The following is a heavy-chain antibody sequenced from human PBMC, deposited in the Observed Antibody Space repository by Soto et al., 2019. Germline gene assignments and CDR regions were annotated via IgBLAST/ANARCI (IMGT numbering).Heavy chain of an antibody. V-gene: IGHV1-18*01. D-gene: IGHD5-18*01. CDR1: GYTLTSYG. CDR3: ARDSLVVSGYSYGYDY. Sequence: GASVKVSCKASGYTLTSYGISWVRQAPGQGLEWMGWISAYNGNTNYAQKLQGRVTMTTDTSTSTAYMELRSLRSDDTAVYYCARDSLVVSGYSYGYDYWGQGTLVTVSS. J-gene: IGHJ4*02. CDR2: ISAYNGNT.